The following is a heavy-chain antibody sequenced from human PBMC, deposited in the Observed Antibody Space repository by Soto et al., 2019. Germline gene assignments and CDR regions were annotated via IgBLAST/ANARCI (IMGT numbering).Heavy chain of an antibody. CDR1: GYSFTSYW. CDR3: ARQGGDFWSGYSGYYMDV. D-gene: IGHD3-3*01. J-gene: IGHJ6*03. V-gene: IGHV5-51*01. Sequence: GESLKISCKGSGYSFTSYWIGWVRQMPGKGLEWMGIIYPGDSDTRYSPSFQGQVTISADKSISTAYLQWSSLKASDTAMYYCARQGGDFWSGYSGYYMDVWGKGTTVTVSS. CDR2: IYPGDSDT.